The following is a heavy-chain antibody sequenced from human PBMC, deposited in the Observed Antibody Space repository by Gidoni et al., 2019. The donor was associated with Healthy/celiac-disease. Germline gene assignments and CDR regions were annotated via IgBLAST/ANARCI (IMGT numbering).Heavy chain of an antibody. Sequence: EVQLLESGGGLVQPGGSLRLSCAASGFTFSSYAMSWVRQAPGKGLEWVSAISGSGGSTYYADSVKGRFTISRDNSKNTLYLQMNSLRAEDTAVYYCAKAPMITFGGVIVILHFDYWGQGTLVTVSS. CDR2: ISGSGGST. CDR3: AKAPMITFGGVIVILHFDY. CDR1: GFTFSSYA. J-gene: IGHJ4*02. D-gene: IGHD3-16*02. V-gene: IGHV3-23*01.